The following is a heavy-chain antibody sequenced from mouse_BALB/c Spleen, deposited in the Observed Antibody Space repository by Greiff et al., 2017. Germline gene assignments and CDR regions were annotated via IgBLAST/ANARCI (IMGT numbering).Heavy chain of an antibody. D-gene: IGHD1-1*01. J-gene: IGHJ2*01. CDR3: ARDAPLYYYGSSYYFDY. V-gene: IGHV5-6-3*01. CDR1: GFTFSSYG. CDR2: INSNGGST. Sequence: DVKLVESGGGLVQPGGSLKLSCAASGFTFSSYGMSWVRQTPDKRLELVATINSNGGSTYYPDSVKGRFTISRDNAKNTLYLQMSSLKSEDTAMYYCARDAPLYYYGSSYYFDYWGQGTTLTVSS.